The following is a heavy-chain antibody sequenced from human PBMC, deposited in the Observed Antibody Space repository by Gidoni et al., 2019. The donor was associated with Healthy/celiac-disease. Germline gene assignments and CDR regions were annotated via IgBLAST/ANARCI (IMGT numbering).Heavy chain of an antibody. D-gene: IGHD3-16*01. CDR2: ISGSGGST. J-gene: IGHJ4*02. CDR3: ATYIWGRR. Sequence: VRQAPGKGLEWVSAISGSGGSTYYADSVKGRFTISRDNSKNTLYLQMNSLRAEDTAVYYCATYIWGRRWGQGTLVTVSS. V-gene: IGHV3-23*01.